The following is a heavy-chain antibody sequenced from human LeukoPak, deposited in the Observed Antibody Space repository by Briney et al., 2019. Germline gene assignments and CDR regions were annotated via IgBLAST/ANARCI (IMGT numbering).Heavy chain of an antibody. V-gene: IGHV1-2*06. J-gene: IGHJ4*02. CDR2: INPNSGGT. CDR1: GYTFTGYY. CDR3: ARDFPTSIAAAGTDY. D-gene: IGHD6-13*01. Sequence: GASVKVSCKASGYTFTGYYMHWVRQAPGQGLEWMGRINPNSGGTNYAQKFQGRVTMTRDTSISTAYMELGRLRSDDTAVYYCARDFPTSIAAAGTDYWGQGTLVTVSS.